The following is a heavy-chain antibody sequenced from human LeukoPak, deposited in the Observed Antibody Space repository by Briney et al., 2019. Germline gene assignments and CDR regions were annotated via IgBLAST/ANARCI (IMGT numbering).Heavy chain of an antibody. CDR2: ISGSGTTT. Sequence: PGGSLRLSCAASGFIFSSYAMTWVRQAPGRGLEWLSTISGSGTTTYYVDSVKGRFTVSRDNSKNTLYLQMSSLRAGDTAVYYCAKAGHYGSGSYYSDYWGQGTLVTVS. V-gene: IGHV3-23*01. CDR3: AKAGHYGSGSYYSDY. CDR1: GFIFSSYA. D-gene: IGHD3-10*01. J-gene: IGHJ4*02.